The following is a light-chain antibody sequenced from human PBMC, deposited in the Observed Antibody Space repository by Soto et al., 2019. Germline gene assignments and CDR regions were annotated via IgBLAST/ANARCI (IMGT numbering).Light chain of an antibody. V-gene: IGLV2-14*01. CDR3: SSYTSSNTYV. J-gene: IGLJ1*01. CDR2: DVS. Sequence: QSALTQPASVSGSPGQSITISCTGTSSDVGGYNYVSWYQQHPGKAPKLMIYDVSNGPSGVSNRFSGSKSGNTASLTISGLQAGDEADYYCSSYTSSNTYVFGTGTKVTVL. CDR1: SSDVGGYNY.